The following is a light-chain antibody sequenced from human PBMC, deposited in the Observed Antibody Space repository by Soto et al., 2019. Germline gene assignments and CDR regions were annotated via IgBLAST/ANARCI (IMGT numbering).Light chain of an antibody. CDR2: GAS. CDR1: QSVSSSY. Sequence: EIVLTQSPGTLSLSPGERATLSCRASQSVSSSYLAWYQQKPGQAPRLLIYGASSRATGIPDRFSGSGSGTDFTLTISRLEPEDFAVYYCPQDGSSPWTFGQGTKVEIK. V-gene: IGKV3-20*01. J-gene: IGKJ1*01. CDR3: PQDGSSPWT.